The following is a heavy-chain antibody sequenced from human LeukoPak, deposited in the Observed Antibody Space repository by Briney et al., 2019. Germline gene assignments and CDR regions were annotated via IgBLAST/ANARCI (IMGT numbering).Heavy chain of an antibody. CDR3: ARENGYCSSTSCSGNWFDP. D-gene: IGHD2-2*01. CDR2: ISSSSSYI. J-gene: IGHJ5*02. Sequence: PGGSLRLSCAASGFTFSSYSMNWVRQAPGKGLEWVSSISSSSSYIYYADSVKGRFTISRDNAKNSLYLQMNSLRAEDTAVYYCARENGYCSSTSCSGNWFDPWGQGTLVTVSS. V-gene: IGHV3-21*01. CDR1: GFTFSSYS.